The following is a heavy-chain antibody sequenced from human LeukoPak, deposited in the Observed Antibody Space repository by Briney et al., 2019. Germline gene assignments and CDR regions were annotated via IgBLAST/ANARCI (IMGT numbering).Heavy chain of an antibody. CDR1: GFTFSTYV. CDR3: ARSRCSGGSCYGLDY. D-gene: IGHD2-15*01. Sequence: GGSLRLSCAASGFTFSTYVIHWVRQGPGKGLEWVGVISYDGSNEYSADSVKGRFTISRDNSKNALYLQMNSLRAEDTAVYYCARSRCSGGSCYGLDYWGQGTLVTVSS. J-gene: IGHJ4*02. V-gene: IGHV3-30*04. CDR2: ISYDGSNE.